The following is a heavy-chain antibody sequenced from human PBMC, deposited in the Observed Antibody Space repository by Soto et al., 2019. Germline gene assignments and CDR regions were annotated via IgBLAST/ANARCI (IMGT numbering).Heavy chain of an antibody. CDR3: AHKPSGTGWPYYSYGMDV. CDR1: GFSLSTRGIG. Sequence: SGPTLVNPTQTLTLACNISGFSLSTRGIGVGWIRQPPGKALEWLALIYWDDDKRYNPSLKSRLTITKDTSKSQVVLRMTNMDPVDAATYYCAHKPSGTGWPYYSYGMDVWGQGT. J-gene: IGHJ6*02. V-gene: IGHV2-5*02. CDR2: IYWDDDK. D-gene: IGHD6-19*01.